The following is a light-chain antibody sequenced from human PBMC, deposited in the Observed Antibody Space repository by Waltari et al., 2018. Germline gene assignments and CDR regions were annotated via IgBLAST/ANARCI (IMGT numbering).Light chain of an antibody. Sequence: DIQMTQSPSSLSASVGDTVTIPCRASQSFSSSLAWYQQKPGKPPKFLIYSASSLQPGVPSRFSGSKSGTDFTLTISSLQPEDFATYYCQQYYSYPYSVGQGTKVEIK. CDR3: QQYYSYPYS. CDR2: SAS. V-gene: IGKV1D-16*01. CDR1: QSFSSS. J-gene: IGKJ2*03.